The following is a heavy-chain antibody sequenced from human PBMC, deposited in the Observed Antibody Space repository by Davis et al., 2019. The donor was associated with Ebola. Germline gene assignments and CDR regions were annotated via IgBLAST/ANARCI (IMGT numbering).Heavy chain of an antibody. CDR2: ISGSGGST. CDR1: GFTFSSYA. CDR3: AKDAGYSTGGWYYYNGMDV. J-gene: IGHJ6*02. V-gene: IGHV3-23*01. D-gene: IGHD4-11*01. Sequence: GESLKISCAASGFTFSSYAMSWVRQAPGKGLEWVSAISGSGGSTYYADSVKGRFTISRDNSKNTLYLQMNSLRADDTAVYYCAKDAGYSTGGWYYYNGMDVWGQGTTVTVSS.